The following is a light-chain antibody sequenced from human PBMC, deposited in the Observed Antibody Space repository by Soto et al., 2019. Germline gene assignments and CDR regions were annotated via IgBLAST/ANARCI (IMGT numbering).Light chain of an antibody. CDR3: LLYYGGARV. CDR2: TTV. CDR1: TGAVTSGHY. Sequence: QTVVTQEPSLTVSPGGTVTLTCASSTGAVTSGHYPNWFQQKPGQAPRALIYTTVNKYFWTPARFSGSLLRGKAALTLSGVLPEDEAEYYCLLYYGGARVFGGGTKLTVL. V-gene: IGLV7-43*01. J-gene: IGLJ3*02.